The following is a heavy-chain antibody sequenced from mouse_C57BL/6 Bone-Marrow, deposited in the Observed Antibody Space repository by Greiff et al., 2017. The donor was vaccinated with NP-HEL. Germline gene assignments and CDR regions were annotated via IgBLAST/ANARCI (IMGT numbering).Heavy chain of an antibody. D-gene: IGHD2-4*01. CDR1: GYTFTSYW. J-gene: IGHJ1*03. Sequence: VQLQQSGTVLARPGASVKMSCKTSGYTFTSYWMHWVKQRPGQGLEWIGAIYPGNSDTSYNQKFKGKAKLTAVTSASTAYMELSSLTNEDSAVYYCTRYYDYDVGDWYFDVWGTGTTVTVSS. CDR2: IYPGNSDT. CDR3: TRYYDYDVGDWYFDV. V-gene: IGHV1-5*01.